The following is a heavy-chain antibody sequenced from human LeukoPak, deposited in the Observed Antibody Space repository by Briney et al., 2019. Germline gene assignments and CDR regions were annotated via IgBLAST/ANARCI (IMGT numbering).Heavy chain of an antibody. CDR3: ARDVNYYDSSGYPLP. CDR1: GGFITQTNY. J-gene: IGHJ5*02. D-gene: IGHD3-22*01. Sequence: SETLSLTCDVSGGFITQTNYWTWVRQPPGKGLEWIGEVNLQGGTNYNPSLLRRVAISVDTSANHVSLQMTSVTAADTAVYYCARDVNYYDSSGYPLPWGQGTLVTVSS. V-gene: IGHV4-4*02. CDR2: VNLQGGT.